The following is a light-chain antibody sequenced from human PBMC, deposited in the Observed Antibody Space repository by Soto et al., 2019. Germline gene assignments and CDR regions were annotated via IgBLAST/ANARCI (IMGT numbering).Light chain of an antibody. V-gene: IGKV3-20*01. Sequence: EIVLTQSPGTLSLSPGERATLSCRASQSVSSSYLAWYQQKPGQAPRLLIYGASSRATGIPDRFSGSGYGTDVTLTISRLEPEDCAVYYCQQYGSSPLYTFGQGTKLEIK. J-gene: IGKJ2*01. CDR2: GAS. CDR3: QQYGSSPLYT. CDR1: QSVSSSY.